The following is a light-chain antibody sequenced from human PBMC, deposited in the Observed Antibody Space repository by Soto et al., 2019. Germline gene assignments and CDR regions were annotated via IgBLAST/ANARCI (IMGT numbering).Light chain of an antibody. J-gene: IGKJ2*01. V-gene: IGKV3-20*01. Sequence: VLTQSPDTLSLSPGERATLSCRASQNIGSGYLGWYQQKPGQPPRPLMFATSGRATGTPARFSGSGYGQDFTLTISRLEPEDFAVYYCHQYATSITFGQGTKIEIK. CDR1: QNIGSGY. CDR3: HQYATSIT. CDR2: ATS.